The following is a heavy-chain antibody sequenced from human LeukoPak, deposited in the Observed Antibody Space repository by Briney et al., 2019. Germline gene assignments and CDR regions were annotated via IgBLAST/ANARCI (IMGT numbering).Heavy chain of an antibody. CDR3: AKRYCSGGSCCPDY. Sequence: GGSLRLSCVASGFTFSNYAMSWVRQTPGKGLEWVSAISNSGGSTYNADPVKGRFTISRDNSKNTVYLQMNSLRAEDTAVYYCAKRYCSGGSCCPDYWGQGTRVTVSS. CDR1: GFTFSNYA. CDR2: ISNSGGST. V-gene: IGHV3-23*01. D-gene: IGHD2-15*01. J-gene: IGHJ4*02.